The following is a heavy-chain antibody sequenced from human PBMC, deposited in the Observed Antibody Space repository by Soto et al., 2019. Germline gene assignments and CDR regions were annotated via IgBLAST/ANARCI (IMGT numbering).Heavy chain of an antibody. D-gene: IGHD2-21*01. J-gene: IGHJ4*01. CDR1: GLSVSYNC. Sequence: GGSLRLSCGASGLSVSYNCMGWVRQAPGRGLEWVSVMYAGGDTHYADSVKGRFTISRDKSENTLYLQMNSLRDEDTGVYFCVSRIPSWVFDYWGLGTLVTVSS. CDR3: VSRIPSWVFDY. CDR2: MYAGGDT. V-gene: IGHV3-53*01.